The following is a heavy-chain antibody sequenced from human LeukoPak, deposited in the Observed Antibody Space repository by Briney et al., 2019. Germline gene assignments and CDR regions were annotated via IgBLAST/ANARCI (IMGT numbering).Heavy chain of an antibody. CDR3: AREGLLRYFDWLLSYYYYYYYMDV. V-gene: IGHV4-4*02. J-gene: IGHJ6*03. D-gene: IGHD3-9*01. CDR1: GGSIFTTDW. Sequence: SETLSLTCAVSGGSIFTTDWWSRVRQTPGKGLEWIGEIYFSGITNYNPSLRSRVSISVDTSNNQFSLRLTSVTAADTAVYYCAREGLLRYFDWLLSYYYYYYYMDVWGKGTTVTISS. CDR2: IYFSGIT.